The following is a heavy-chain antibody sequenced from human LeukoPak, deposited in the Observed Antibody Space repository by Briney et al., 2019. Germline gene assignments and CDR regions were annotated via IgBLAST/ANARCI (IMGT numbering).Heavy chain of an antibody. D-gene: IGHD5-24*01. V-gene: IGHV1-69*01. J-gene: IGHJ4*02. CDR3: ARGGSRVVTISISDY. Sequence: GSSVKVSCKVSGGTFSSYAVNWVRQAPGQGLEWMGGIIPVFNTPIYAQQFQGRVTIIADESTTTAYMELSSLRSEDTAVYYCARGGSRVVTISISDYWGRGTLVTVSS. CDR1: GGTFSSYA. CDR2: IIPVFNTP.